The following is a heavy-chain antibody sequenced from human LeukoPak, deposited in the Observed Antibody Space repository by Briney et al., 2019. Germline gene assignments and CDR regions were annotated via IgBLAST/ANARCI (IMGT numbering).Heavy chain of an antibody. D-gene: IGHD2-8*01. J-gene: IGHJ4*02. CDR2: INHSGST. V-gene: IGHV4-34*01. CDR3: ARGRVLGYCTNGVCYPNDY. Sequence: SETLSLTCAVYGGSFSVYYCSWVRQPPGGGLGWIGEINHSGSTNYNPSLKSRVTISVDTSKNQFSLKLSSVTAADTAVYYCARGRVLGYCTNGVCYPNDYWGQGTLVTVSS. CDR1: GGSFSVYY.